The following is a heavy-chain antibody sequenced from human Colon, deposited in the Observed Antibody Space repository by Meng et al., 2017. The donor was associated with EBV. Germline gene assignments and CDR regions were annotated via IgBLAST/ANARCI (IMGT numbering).Heavy chain of an antibody. CDR1: CGPISSRYW. J-gene: IGHJ4*02. V-gene: IGHV4-4*03. Sequence: LAKPQVHLPLVFFVSCGPISSRYWWTLIRHSPGQGLELIGEMYHSGPTHYNPSLTSRVTSSMGRSNIHLSLKQNSVTAADTAVYYCATQESRDGHNPYWGQGTLVTVSS. D-gene: IGHD5-24*01. CDR2: MYHSGPT. CDR3: ATQESRDGHNPY.